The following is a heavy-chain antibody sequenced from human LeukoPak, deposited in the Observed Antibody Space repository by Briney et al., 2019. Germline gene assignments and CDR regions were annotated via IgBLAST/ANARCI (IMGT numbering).Heavy chain of an antibody. Sequence: GGSLRLSCGASGLTFSTYSMNWVRQAPGKGLEWVSYISSDSGTRYYADSVKGRFTISRDNAKNSLYLQMNSLRAEDTAVYYCAKGLTIFGNNWFDPWGQGTLVTVSS. CDR3: AKGLTIFGNNWFDP. CDR1: GLTFSTYS. J-gene: IGHJ5*02. V-gene: IGHV3-48*01. CDR2: ISSDSGTR. D-gene: IGHD3-3*01.